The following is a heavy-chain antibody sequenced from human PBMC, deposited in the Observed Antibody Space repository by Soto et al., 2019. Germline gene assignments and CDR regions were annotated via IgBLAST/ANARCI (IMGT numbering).Heavy chain of an antibody. V-gene: IGHV3-23*01. CDR3: AKGENVESRYDY. Sequence: EVQLLESGGGLVQPGGSLRLSCAASGFTFSSYVMSWVRQAPGKGLEWVSGITASGGTTYYADSVRGRFTISRDNSRNTLYLEMNSLRAEDTALYYCAKGENVESRYDYWGQGTLVAVSS. D-gene: IGHD6-25*01. J-gene: IGHJ4*02. CDR1: GFTFSSYV. CDR2: ITASGGTT.